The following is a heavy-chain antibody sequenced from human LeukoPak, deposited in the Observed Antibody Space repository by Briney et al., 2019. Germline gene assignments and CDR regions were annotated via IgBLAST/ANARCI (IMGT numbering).Heavy chain of an antibody. CDR2: IKEDGSVR. J-gene: IGHJ4*02. V-gene: IGHV3-7*01. Sequence: GGSLKLSCGVSGLTFGRSWRSWVRQTPAKGLEFVANIKEDGSVRNYVDSVQGRFTISRDNAKNSLYLHMNSLRAEVTAVYYCARDPGYSSFDYWGQGTLVTVSS. CDR3: ARDPGYSSFDY. D-gene: IGHD6-13*01. CDR1: GLTFGRSW.